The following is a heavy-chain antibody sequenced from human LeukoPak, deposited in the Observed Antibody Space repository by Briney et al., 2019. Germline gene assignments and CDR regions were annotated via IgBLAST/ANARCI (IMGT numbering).Heavy chain of an antibody. Sequence: SETLSLICSVSGGFISSHYWSWIRQPPGKGLEWIGYIYTSGSTNYNPSLKSRVTISVDTSKNQFFLNLNSVTAADTAIYSCARHVLPLNWFDPWGQGTLVTVSS. V-gene: IGHV4-4*09. CDR2: IYTSGST. CDR3: ARHVLPLNWFDP. D-gene: IGHD5-18*01. CDR1: GGFISSHY. J-gene: IGHJ5*02.